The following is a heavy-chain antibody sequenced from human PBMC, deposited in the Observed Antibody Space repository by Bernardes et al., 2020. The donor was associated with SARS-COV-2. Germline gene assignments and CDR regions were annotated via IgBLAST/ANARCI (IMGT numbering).Heavy chain of an antibody. CDR1: GYTFTSYY. J-gene: IGHJ6*02. Sequence: ASVQVSCKASGYTFTSYYMHWVRQPPGQGLEWMGIINPSGGSTSYAQKFQGRVTMTRDTSTSTVYMELSSLSSEETAVYYCARDYPITIFGVVIPYGMDVWGQGTTVTVSS. D-gene: IGHD3-3*01. V-gene: IGHV1-46*01. CDR3: ARDYPITIFGVVIPYGMDV. CDR2: INPSGGST.